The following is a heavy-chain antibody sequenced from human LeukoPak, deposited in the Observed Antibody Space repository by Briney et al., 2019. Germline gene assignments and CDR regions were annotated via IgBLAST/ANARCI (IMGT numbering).Heavy chain of an antibody. CDR2: ISTFNGNT. V-gene: IGHV1-18*01. CDR1: GYSFTNFP. Sequence: GASVKVSCKSSGYSFTNFPILWVRQAPGQGLEWMGWISTFNGNTNFAQKFQDRVTMTTDTSTSTAYMELSNLRSDDTAVYYCARAYSAWYVFDHWGQGTLITVSS. J-gene: IGHJ4*02. D-gene: IGHD2-15*01. CDR3: ARAYSAWYVFDH.